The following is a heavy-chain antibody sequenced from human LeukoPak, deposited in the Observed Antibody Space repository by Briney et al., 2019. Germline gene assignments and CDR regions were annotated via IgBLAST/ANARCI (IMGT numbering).Heavy chain of an antibody. CDR1: GGTFSGYC. Sequence: SETLSLTCAVSGGTFSGYCWSWIRQPPGKGLEWMGEINHSGSTNYNPSLKSRVTITVDTTNNQFPLKLITVTAADTAVYYCARGELVYCSSTSCHAFDSWGQGTMVTVSS. J-gene: IGHJ3*02. V-gene: IGHV4-34*01. CDR3: ARGELVYCSSTSCHAFDS. CDR2: INHSGST. D-gene: IGHD2-2*01.